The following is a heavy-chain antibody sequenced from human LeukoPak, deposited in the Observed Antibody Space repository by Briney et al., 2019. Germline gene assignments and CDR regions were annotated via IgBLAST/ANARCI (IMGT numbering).Heavy chain of an antibody. Sequence: GGSLRLSCAASGFTFSSYALHWVRQAPGKGLGWVAVISYDGSNKYYADSVKGRFTISRDNSKNTLYLQMNSLRAEDTAVYYCARGTGRSIVGATTNYWGQGTLVTVSS. CDR1: GFTFSSYA. CDR2: ISYDGSNK. D-gene: IGHD1-26*01. CDR3: ARGTGRSIVGATTNY. J-gene: IGHJ4*02. V-gene: IGHV3-30-3*01.